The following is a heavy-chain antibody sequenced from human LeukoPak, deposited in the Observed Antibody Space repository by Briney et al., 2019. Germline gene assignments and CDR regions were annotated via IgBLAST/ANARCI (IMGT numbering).Heavy chain of an antibody. CDR1: GFTFTSSA. CDR2: IVVGSGNT. J-gene: IGHJ4*02. CDR3: ASSDSSGYFDY. V-gene: IGHV1-58*02. D-gene: IGHD3-10*01. Sequence: SVKVSCKASGFTFTSSAMQWVRQARGQRLEWIGWIVVGSGNTNYAQKFQERVTITRDMSTSTAYMELSSLKASDTAMYYCASSDSSGYFDYWGQGTLVTVSS.